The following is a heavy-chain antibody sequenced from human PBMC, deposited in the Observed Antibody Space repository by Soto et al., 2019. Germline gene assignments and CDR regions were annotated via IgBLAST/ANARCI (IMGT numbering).Heavy chain of an antibody. CDR3: ARDSWGLAVPDYHYYAMDV. V-gene: IGHV1-18*04. J-gene: IGHJ6*02. CDR1: GSTFTTYG. D-gene: IGHD6-19*01. Sequence: QVQLVRSGAEVKRPGASLRVPSEASGSTFTTYGISGGRQAPGRGLAWLGWISVYSGSTNNAQKLQGTVTMTTDRSTRAVYMELRSLRSDDTAVYYCARDSWGLAVPDYHYYAMDVWGQGTTVTVS. CDR2: ISVYSGST.